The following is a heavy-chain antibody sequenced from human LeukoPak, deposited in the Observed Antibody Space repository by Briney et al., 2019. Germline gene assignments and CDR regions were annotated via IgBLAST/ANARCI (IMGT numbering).Heavy chain of an antibody. J-gene: IGHJ4*02. D-gene: IGHD5-18*01. V-gene: IGHV4-61*02. CDR3: ARGFLGPPKSASHYGYSYAPLYYFDY. CDR1: GGSISSSNYY. CDR2: IYTSGST. Sequence: PSETLSLTCTVSGGSISSSNYYWGWIRQPPGKGLEWIGRIYTSGSTNYNPSLKSRVTISVDTSKNQFSLKLSSVTAADTAVYYCARGFLGPPKSASHYGYSYAPLYYFDYWGQGTLVTVSS.